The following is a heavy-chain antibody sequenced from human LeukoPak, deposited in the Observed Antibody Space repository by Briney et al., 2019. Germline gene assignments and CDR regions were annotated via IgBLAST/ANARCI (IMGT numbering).Heavy chain of an antibody. D-gene: IGHD3-22*01. V-gene: IGHV3-74*01. CDR3: ARVDSNGWALEY. CDR1: GFTLSGFW. J-gene: IGHJ4*02. CDR2: INRDGSSA. Sequence: GGSLRLSCAASGFTLSGFWMHWIRQAPGKGLMWLSRINRDGSSADYADSVKGRFNISRDNARSTLDLQMNSLRVVDTAVYYCARVDSNGWALEYWGQGTLVTVSS.